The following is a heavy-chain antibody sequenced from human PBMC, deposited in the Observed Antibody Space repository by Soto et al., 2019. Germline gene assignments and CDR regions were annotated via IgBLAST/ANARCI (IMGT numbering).Heavy chain of an antibody. CDR3: APDKDRQQVGGNYSYGIDV. CDR1: GGTFGNSA. J-gene: IGHJ6*02. D-gene: IGHD2-2*01. Sequence: QVQLVQSGAEVTKPGFSVTVSCKASGGTFGNSAISWVRQAPGQGREWMGGSIPIIPTTDYAQKFQGRVTLTADETTITAYMKMTSLRSEDTAVYYCAPDKDRQQVGGNYSYGIDVWGQGTTVTVSS. CDR2: SIPIIPTT. V-gene: IGHV1-69*12.